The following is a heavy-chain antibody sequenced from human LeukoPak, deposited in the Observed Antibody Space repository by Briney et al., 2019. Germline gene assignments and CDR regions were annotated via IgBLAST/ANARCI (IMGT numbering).Heavy chain of an antibody. V-gene: IGHV1-69*05. D-gene: IGHD3-22*01. CDR3: ARVRYYDSSGYYYFHY. Sequence: ASVKVSCKASGGTFSSCAISWVRQAPGQGLEWMGRIIPIFGTANYAQKFQGRVTITTDESTSTAYMELSSLRSEDTAVYYCARVRYYDSSGYYYFHYWGQGTLVTVSS. J-gene: IGHJ4*02. CDR1: GGTFSSCA. CDR2: IIPIFGTA.